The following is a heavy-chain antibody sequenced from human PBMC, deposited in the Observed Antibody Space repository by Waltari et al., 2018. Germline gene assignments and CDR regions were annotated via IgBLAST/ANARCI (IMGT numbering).Heavy chain of an antibody. Sequence: QVQLQESGPGLVKPSETLSLTCTVSGGSISSYYWSWIRQPAGKGLEWLGRIYASGRHNHSPSLNGRVTMSVDTSKNQFALMLSSVTAADTAVYYCARGTAADWFDPWGQGTLVTVSS. D-gene: IGHD6-13*01. CDR2: IYASGRH. J-gene: IGHJ5*02. CDR1: GGSISSYY. CDR3: ARGTAADWFDP. V-gene: IGHV4-4*07.